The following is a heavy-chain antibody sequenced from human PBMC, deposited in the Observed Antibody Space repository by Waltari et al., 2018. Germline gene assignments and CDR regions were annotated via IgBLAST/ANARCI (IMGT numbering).Heavy chain of an antibody. CDR1: GCHISRDY. J-gene: IGHJ4*02. CDR2: IGGSSGST. D-gene: IGHD1-1*01. CDR3: ARMEYNSLDV. Sequence: QVQLQESGPGLVQPSETLFLPCAVPGCHISRDYWTWIRQTPGKGLEWIGYIGGSSGSTYYNPSLKSRVTISTDTSKNQFSLKLSSVTAADTAVYYCARMEYNSLDVWGRGVLVTVSS. V-gene: IGHV4-59*12.